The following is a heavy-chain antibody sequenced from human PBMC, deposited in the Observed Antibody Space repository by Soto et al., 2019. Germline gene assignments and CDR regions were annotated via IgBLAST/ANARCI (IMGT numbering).Heavy chain of an antibody. V-gene: IGHV4-34*01. D-gene: IGHD7-27*01. CDR2: INHSGST. CDR1: GGSFSGYY. J-gene: IGHJ4*02. CDR3: ASPKAGDPYYFDY. Sequence: SETLSLTCAVYGGSFSGYYWSWIRQPPGKGLEWIGEINHSGSTNYNPSLKSRVTISVDTSKNQFSLKLSSVTAADTAVYYCASPKAGDPYYFDYWGQGTLVTVSS.